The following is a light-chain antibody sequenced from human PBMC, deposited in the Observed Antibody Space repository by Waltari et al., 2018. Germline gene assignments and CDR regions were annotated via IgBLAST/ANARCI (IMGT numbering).Light chain of an antibody. V-gene: IGLV2-14*03. CDR1: NRDIGLYDY. J-gene: IGLJ1*01. CDR3: SSYTATDTYV. CDR2: DVN. Sequence: SALTQPASMSGYPGQSITISCTGTNRDIGLYDYVSWYQQHPGKAPKLIISDVNTGPSGVPARFSGSISGYAASLTISGLQAEDEADYYCSSYTATDTYVFGSGTSVIV.